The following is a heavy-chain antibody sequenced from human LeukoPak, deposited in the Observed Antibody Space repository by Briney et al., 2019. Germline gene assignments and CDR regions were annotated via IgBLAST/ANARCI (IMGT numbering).Heavy chain of an antibody. Sequence: ASVKVSCKASGYTFASYDINWVRQATGQGLEWMGIINPSGGSTSYAQKFQGRVTMTRDTSTSTVYMELSSLRSEDTAVYYCARAVGAILDYWGQGTLVTVSS. D-gene: IGHD1-26*01. CDR2: INPSGGST. J-gene: IGHJ4*02. CDR3: ARAVGAILDY. V-gene: IGHV1-46*01. CDR1: GYTFASYD.